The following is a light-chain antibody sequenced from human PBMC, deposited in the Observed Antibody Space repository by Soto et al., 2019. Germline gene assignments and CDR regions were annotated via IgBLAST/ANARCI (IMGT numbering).Light chain of an antibody. Sequence: EIVLTQSPATLSLSPGERATLSCRASQSVSSYLAWYQQKPGQAPRLLIYDASTRATGIPARFSGSGSGTDFTLTISSLETEDFAVYYCQQRSNWITFGQGTRLDIE. CDR3: QQRSNWIT. CDR2: DAS. CDR1: QSVSSY. J-gene: IGKJ5*01. V-gene: IGKV3-11*01.